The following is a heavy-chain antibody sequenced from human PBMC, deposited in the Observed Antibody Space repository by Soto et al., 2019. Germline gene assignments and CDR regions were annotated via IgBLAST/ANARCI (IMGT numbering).Heavy chain of an antibody. D-gene: IGHD6-6*01. CDR1: GGTFSSYA. CDR3: ARVPGVGLAARSGYASDI. J-gene: IGHJ3*02. V-gene: IGHV1-69*01. Sequence: QVQLVQSGAVVKKPGSSVKVSCKASGGTFSSYAISWVRQAPGQGLEWMGGIIPIFGTANYAQKFQGRVTITADESTSTAYMELSSLRSEDTAVYYCARVPGVGLAARSGYASDIWGQGTMVTVSS. CDR2: IIPIFGTA.